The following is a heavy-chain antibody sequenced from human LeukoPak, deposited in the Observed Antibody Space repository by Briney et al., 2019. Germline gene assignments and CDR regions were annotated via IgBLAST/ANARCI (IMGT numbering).Heavy chain of an antibody. V-gene: IGHV1-2*02. D-gene: IGHD3-9*01. CDR2: INPNSGGT. Sequence: ASVKVSCKASGYILTNYGITWVRQAPGQGLEWMGWINPNSGGTNYAQKFQGRVTMTRDTSITTAYMEMSRLRSDDTALYYCARSPHILTGENFDYWGQGTLVTVSS. J-gene: IGHJ4*02. CDR3: ARSPHILTGENFDY. CDR1: GYILTNYG.